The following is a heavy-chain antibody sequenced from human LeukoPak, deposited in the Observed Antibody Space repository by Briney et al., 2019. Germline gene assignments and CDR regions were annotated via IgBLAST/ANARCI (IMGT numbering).Heavy chain of an antibody. Sequence: GGSLRLSCAASGFTFSSYGMHWVRQAPGKGLEWVAYIRYDGSNKYYADSVKGRFTISRDNAKNSLFLQMNSLRAEDTAVYYCARVLRYCSGGNCYSGGLGYMDVWGKGTTVTISS. CDR2: IRYDGSNK. CDR1: GFTFSSYG. V-gene: IGHV3-30*02. J-gene: IGHJ6*03. CDR3: ARVLRYCSGGNCYSGGLGYMDV. D-gene: IGHD2-15*01.